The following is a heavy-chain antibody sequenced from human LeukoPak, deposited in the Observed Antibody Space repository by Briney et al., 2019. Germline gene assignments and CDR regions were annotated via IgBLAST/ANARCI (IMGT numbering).Heavy chain of an antibody. CDR2: ISGSGGST. J-gene: IGHJ6*02. V-gene: IGHV3-23*01. CDR1: GFTCSSYA. D-gene: IGHD5-24*01. CDR3: AKALFRDGYNYYYYYGMDV. Sequence: GGSLRLSCAASGFTCSSYAMSWVRQAPGKGLEWVSAISGSGGSTYYADSVKGRFTISRDNSKNTLYLQMNSLRAEDTAVYYCAKALFRDGYNYYYYYGMDVWGQGTTVTVSS.